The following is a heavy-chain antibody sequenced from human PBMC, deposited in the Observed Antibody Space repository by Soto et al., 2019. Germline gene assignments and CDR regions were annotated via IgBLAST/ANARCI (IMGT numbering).Heavy chain of an antibody. CDR2: IYPGDSDT. CDR3: ARGIEDVDIVAAIGFDI. V-gene: IGHV5-51*01. J-gene: IGHJ3*02. D-gene: IGHD5-12*01. Sequence: LXXSCKGSGYSFTSYWIGGVRQMPGKGLEGMGIIYPGDSDTRYSPSFQGQVTISADKSISTAYLQWSSLKASDTAMYYCARGIEDVDIVAAIGFDIWGQGPMVT. CDR1: GYSFTSYW.